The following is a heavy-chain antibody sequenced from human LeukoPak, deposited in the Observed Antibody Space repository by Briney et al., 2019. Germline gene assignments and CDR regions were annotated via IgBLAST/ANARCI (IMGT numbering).Heavy chain of an antibody. CDR3: AKDFRIGYSAHFDY. V-gene: IGHV3-23*01. Sequence: GGSLRLSCVGSGFTFRSHAMSWVRQAPEKGLEFVSGIYENGGTTYYADSVKGRFSISRDNSKNTLYLQMGSLRGEDTAVYYCAKDFRIGYSAHFDYWGQGVLVTVSS. CDR2: IYENGGTT. D-gene: IGHD2-21*01. J-gene: IGHJ4*02. CDR1: GFTFRSHA.